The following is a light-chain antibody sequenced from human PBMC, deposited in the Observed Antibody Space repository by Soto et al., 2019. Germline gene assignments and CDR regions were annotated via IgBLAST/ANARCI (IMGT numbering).Light chain of an antibody. CDR3: QQRSHWPPA. CDR2: DAS. J-gene: IGKJ2*01. V-gene: IGKV3-11*01. Sequence: EIVLTQSPATLSLSPGERATLSCRASQSVSSYLAWYQRKPGQAPRLLIYDASNRATGIPARFSGSGSGTDFTPTISSLEPEDFAVYYCQQRSHWPPAFGQGTKLEIK. CDR1: QSVSSY.